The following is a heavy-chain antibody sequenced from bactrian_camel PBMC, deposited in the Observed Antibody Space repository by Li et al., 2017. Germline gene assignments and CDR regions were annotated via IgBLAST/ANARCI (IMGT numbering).Heavy chain of an antibody. V-gene: IGHV3S6*01. Sequence: HVQLVESGGGSVQAGGSLRLSCAASRFTVSSACMGWFRQAPGKEREGVARIFIDGGDTYYTDSVKGRFTISQEHAKNMVDLQMNNLKPEDTAMYYCAAGDCLEHVPGYTMQELDFDHWGQGTQVTVS. CDR1: RFTVSSAC. D-gene: IGHD4*01. CDR2: IFIDGGDT. CDR3: AAGDCLEHVPGYTMQELDFDH. J-gene: IGHJ6*01.